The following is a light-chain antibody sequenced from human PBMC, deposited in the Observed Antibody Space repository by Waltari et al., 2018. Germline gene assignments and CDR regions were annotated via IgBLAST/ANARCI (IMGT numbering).Light chain of an antibody. Sequence: QSALTQPRSVSGSPGQSVTISCTGTGSDVGDYNYVSWYQQHPGKAPKLVIYDVTKRPSGVPDRFSGSKSGNSASRTVSGLQAEDEADYYCCSYEGTWVFGGGTKLTVL. CDR3: CSYEGTWV. CDR2: DVT. V-gene: IGLV2-11*01. CDR1: GSDVGDYNY. J-gene: IGLJ3*02.